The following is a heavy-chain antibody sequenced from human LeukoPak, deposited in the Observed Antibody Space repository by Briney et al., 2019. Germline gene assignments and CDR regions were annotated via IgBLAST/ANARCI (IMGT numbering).Heavy chain of an antibody. CDR3: AKDQFRDPTEFDY. D-gene: IGHD2-21*01. CDR1: GFTFNSYA. CDR2: ISGSGGST. J-gene: IGHJ4*02. V-gene: IGHV3-23*01. Sequence: GGSLRLSCAASGFTFNSYAMSWVRQAPGKGLEWVSAISGSGGSTYYADSVKGRFTISRDNSKNTLYLQMNSLRAEDTAAYYCAKDQFRDPTEFDYWGQGTLVTVSS.